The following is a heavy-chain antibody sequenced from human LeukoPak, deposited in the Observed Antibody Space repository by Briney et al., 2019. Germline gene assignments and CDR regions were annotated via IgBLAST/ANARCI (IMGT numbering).Heavy chain of an antibody. CDR3: ARSPYYDSSFDS. J-gene: IGHJ4*02. CDR1: GFSLTTHGVG. D-gene: IGHD3-22*01. Sequence: SGPTLLKPTQTLTLICTFSGFSLTTHGVGVAWIRQPPGKAPEWLAIIYWDGDKRFSPSLKTRLTITKDTSKYQVVLTMTNMDPVDTATYYCARSPYYDSSFDSWGQGTLVTVSS. V-gene: IGHV2-5*02. CDR2: IYWDGDK.